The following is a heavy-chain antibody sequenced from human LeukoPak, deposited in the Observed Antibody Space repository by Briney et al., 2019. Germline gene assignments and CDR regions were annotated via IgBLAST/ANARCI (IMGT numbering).Heavy chain of an antibody. D-gene: IGHD6-6*01. Sequence: PGGSLRLSCAASGFTLSNYGMNWVGQAPGKGREWVSYISSSSSAKNYADFVKGRFTISRDNAKSSPFLQMNNLRVEDTAVYYCARGGAARPDYWGQGTLVTVSS. J-gene: IGHJ4*02. CDR1: GFTLSNYG. V-gene: IGHV3-48*01. CDR3: ARGGAARPDY. CDR2: ISSSSSAK.